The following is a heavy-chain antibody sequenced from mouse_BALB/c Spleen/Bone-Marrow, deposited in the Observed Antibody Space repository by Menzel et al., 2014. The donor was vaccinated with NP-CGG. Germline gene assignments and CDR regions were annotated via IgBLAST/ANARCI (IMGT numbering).Heavy chain of an antibody. Sequence: EVKLVESGGGLVQPGGSLKLSCAASGFTFSSYGMSWVRQTPDKRLELVATINSNGGCTYYPDTVTGRFTISRDNAKNPHYLKMSSLKSEDTAMYYCARDQRCDWFAYWGQGTLVTVSA. J-gene: IGHJ3*01. CDR3: ARDQRCDWFAY. CDR1: GFTFSSYG. CDR2: INSNGGCT. V-gene: IGHV5-6-3*01.